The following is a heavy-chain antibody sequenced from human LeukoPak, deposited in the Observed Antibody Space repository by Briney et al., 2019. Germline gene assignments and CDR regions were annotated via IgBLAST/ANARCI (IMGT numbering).Heavy chain of an antibody. Sequence: KTSETLSLTCSVSGDSISRSRFYWGWIRQPPGKGLEWIGSINYSANTYYNPSLKIRVTISVDTSKNQFSLKLRSVTAEDTAVYYCARHGSGGTVTTGYWGQGSLLTVSS. D-gene: IGHD4-11*01. CDR1: GDSISRSRFY. CDR2: INYSANT. CDR3: ARHGSGGTVTTGY. J-gene: IGHJ4*02. V-gene: IGHV4-39*01.